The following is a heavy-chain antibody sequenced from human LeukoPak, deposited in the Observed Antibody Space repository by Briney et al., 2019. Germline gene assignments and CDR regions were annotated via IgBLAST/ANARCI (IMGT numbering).Heavy chain of an antibody. Sequence: GAPVKVSCKASGGTFSSYAISWVRQAPGQGLEWMGGIIPIFGTANYAQKFQGRVTITADESTSTAYMELSSLRSEDTAVHYCARDSTAYYYGSGSPAGYWGQGTLVTVSS. V-gene: IGHV1-69*01. CDR2: IIPIFGTA. D-gene: IGHD3-10*01. CDR3: ARDSTAYYYGSGSPAGY. J-gene: IGHJ4*02. CDR1: GGTFSSYA.